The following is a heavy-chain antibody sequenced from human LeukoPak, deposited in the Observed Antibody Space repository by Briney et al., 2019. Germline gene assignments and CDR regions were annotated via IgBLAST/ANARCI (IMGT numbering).Heavy chain of an antibody. J-gene: IGHJ6*02. Sequence: PGGSLRLSCAASGFDFSDYYMSWVRQSPGEGLEWLAYISANGAYTEYADSVKGRFTISRDNAKNSLYLQMNSLRAEDTAVYYCARAPYGMDVWGQGTTVTVSS. CDR3: ARAPYGMDV. V-gene: IGHV3-11*05. CDR2: ISANGAYT. CDR1: GFDFSDYY.